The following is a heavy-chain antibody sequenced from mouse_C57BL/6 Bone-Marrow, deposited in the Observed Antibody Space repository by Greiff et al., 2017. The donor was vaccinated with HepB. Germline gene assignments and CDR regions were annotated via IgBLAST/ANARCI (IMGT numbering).Heavy chain of an antibody. J-gene: IGHJ1*03. D-gene: IGHD1-1*01. Sequence: EVKLVESGGGLVQPGGSLKLSCAASGFTFSDYYMYWVRQTPEKRLEWVAYISNGGGSTYYPDTVKGRFTISRDNAKNTLYLQMSRLKSEDTAMYYCAEHEGTTVVDRDCYFDVWGTGTTLTVSS. CDR1: GFTFSDYY. CDR2: ISNGGGST. CDR3: AEHEGTTVVDRDCYFDV. V-gene: IGHV5-12*01.